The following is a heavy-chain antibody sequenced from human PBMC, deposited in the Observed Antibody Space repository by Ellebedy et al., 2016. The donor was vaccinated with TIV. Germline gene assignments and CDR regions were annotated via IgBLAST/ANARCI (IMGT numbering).Heavy chain of an antibody. V-gene: IGHV1-18*04. Sequence: ASVKVSCKASGYTLISYPITWVRQAPGQGLEWMGWISPYNGRTNYAQKFQGRVTMTTDRSTNTVYLDLGRLTSADTAVYFCARDNGTSSSLDYWGQGTLVSVSS. CDR3: ARDNGTSSSLDY. CDR2: ISPYNGRT. J-gene: IGHJ4*02. D-gene: IGHD6-6*01. CDR1: GYTLISYP.